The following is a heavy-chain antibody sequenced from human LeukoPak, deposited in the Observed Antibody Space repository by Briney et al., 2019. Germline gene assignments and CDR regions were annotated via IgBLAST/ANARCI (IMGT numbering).Heavy chain of an antibody. V-gene: IGHV4-34*01. CDR1: GGSFSGYY. D-gene: IGHD1-7*01. J-gene: IGHJ3*02. CDR3: ARAPSITGNTSPAAGAFDI. Sequence: SETLSLTCAVYGGSFSGYYWGWIRQPPGKGLEWIGEINHSGSTNYNPSLKSRVTTSVDTSKSQFSLKLSSVTAADTAVYYCARAPSITGNTSPAAGAFDIWGQGTMVTVSP. CDR2: INHSGST.